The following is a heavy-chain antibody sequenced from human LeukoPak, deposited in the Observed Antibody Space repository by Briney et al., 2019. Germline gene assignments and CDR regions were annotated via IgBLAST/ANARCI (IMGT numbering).Heavy chain of an antibody. CDR3: ARVRAYSSGWNFDY. CDR1: GYTFTAYY. Sequence: ASVKVSCKASGYTFTAYYMHWVRQAPGQGLEWMGWINPNRGATKYAQKFQGRVTMTRDTSISTLYMELSRLRSDDTAVYYCARVRAYSSGWNFDYWGQGTLVTVSS. CDR2: INPNRGAT. D-gene: IGHD6-19*01. J-gene: IGHJ4*02. V-gene: IGHV1-2*02.